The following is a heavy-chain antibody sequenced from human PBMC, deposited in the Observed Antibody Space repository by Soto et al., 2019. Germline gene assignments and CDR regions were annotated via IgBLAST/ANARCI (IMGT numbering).Heavy chain of an antibody. CDR1: GFTFDYYW. CDR2: VHSDGTTT. V-gene: IGHV3-74*01. CDR3: AKGGCSGGNCSPNWFDP. Sequence: GGSLRLSCAASGFTFDYYWMHWVRQAPGKGLVWVSRVHSDGTTTTYADSVKGRFTISRDNSKNTLYLQMNSLRAEDTAVYYCAKGGCSGGNCSPNWFDPWGQGTLVTVSS. D-gene: IGHD2-15*01. J-gene: IGHJ5*02.